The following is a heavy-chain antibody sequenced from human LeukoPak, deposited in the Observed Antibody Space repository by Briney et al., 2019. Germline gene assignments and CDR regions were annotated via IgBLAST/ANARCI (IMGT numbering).Heavy chain of an antibody. CDR2: VYYSGTT. D-gene: IGHD2-15*01. J-gene: IGHJ3*02. V-gene: IGHV4-39*07. Sequence: SETLSLTCSVSGGSISLSYYYWGWIRQPPGKALEWIGSVYYSGTTSYNPSIKSRVTMSLDTSESQFSLKLSSVTAADTAVYYCARYGLLGISEINAFDNWGQGTMVTVSS. CDR1: GGSISLSYYY. CDR3: ARYGLLGISEINAFDN.